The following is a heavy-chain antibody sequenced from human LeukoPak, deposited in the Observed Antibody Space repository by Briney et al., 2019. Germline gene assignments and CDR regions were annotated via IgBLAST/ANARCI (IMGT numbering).Heavy chain of an antibody. V-gene: IGHV4-39*01. J-gene: IGHJ4*02. CDR3: ARHPSGSSFDY. D-gene: IGHD1-26*01. CDR2: IHYTGST. CDR1: GGSIRSSSYY. Sequence: SETLSLTCSVSGGSIRSSSYYWGWIRQPPGKGMEWIGTIHYTGSTYYTPSLKSRVTVSVDTSNNQFSLKVSSVTAADTAVYYCARHPSGSSFDYWGQGTLVAVSS.